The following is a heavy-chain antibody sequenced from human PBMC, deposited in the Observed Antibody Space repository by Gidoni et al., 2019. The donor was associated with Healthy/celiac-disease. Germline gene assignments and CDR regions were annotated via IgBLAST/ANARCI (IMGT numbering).Heavy chain of an antibody. J-gene: IGHJ6*02. CDR1: GFTFSSYW. CDR2: INSDGSST. D-gene: IGHD3-3*02. Sequence: EVQLVESGGGLVQPGGSLRLSGEAAGFTFSSYWMHWVRQAPGKGLVWVSRINSDGSSTSYADSVKGRFTISRDNAKNTLYLQMNSLRAEDTAVYYCARGTPSFLEWLSSYYYGMDVWGQGTTVTVSS. CDR3: ARGTPSFLEWLSSYYYGMDV. V-gene: IGHV3-74*01.